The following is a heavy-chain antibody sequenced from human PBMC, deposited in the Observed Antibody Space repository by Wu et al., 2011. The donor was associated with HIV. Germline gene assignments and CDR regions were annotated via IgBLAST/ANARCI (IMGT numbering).Heavy chain of an antibody. CDR1: YTFTSYG. J-gene: IGHJ5*02. CDR3: ARVIGTVAANWVDP. V-gene: IGHV1-18*01. Sequence: YTFTSYGITWVRQAPGQGLEWMGWISAYNGDRNYAQKLQGRVTMTTDTSTSTAYMELRSLRSDDTAVYYCARVIGTVAANWVDPWGQGTLVTVSS. CDR2: ISAYNGDR. D-gene: IGHD4-23*01.